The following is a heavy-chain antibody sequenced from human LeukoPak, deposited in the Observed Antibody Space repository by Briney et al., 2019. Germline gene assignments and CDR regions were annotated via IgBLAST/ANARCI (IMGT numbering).Heavy chain of an antibody. V-gene: IGHV1-8*01. D-gene: IGHD6-19*01. J-gene: IGHJ4*02. CDR3: ARGWEAVAGTDY. CDR2: MNPNSGNT. Sequence: GASVKVTCKASGYTFTSYHINWVRQATGQGLEWMGWMNPNSGNTGYAQKFQGRVTMTRNTSISTAYMELSSLRSEDTAVYYCARGWEAVAGTDYWGQGTLVTVSS. CDR1: GYTFTSYH.